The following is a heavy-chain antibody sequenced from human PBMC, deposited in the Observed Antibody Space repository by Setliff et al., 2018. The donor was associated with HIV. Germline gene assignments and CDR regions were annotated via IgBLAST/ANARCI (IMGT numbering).Heavy chain of an antibody. CDR1: GFTVSSTY. Sequence: PGGSLRLSCAASGFTVSSTYMSWVRQSPVRGLEWVSVVYSATMDYADSVKGRFTISRDNAKNSLDLQMNNLRPEDTAFYYCAKGGGRSGWYYIDFWGQGTLVTVPQ. J-gene: IGHJ4*02. CDR2: VYSATM. CDR3: AKGGGRSGWYYIDF. V-gene: IGHV3-53*05. D-gene: IGHD6-19*01.